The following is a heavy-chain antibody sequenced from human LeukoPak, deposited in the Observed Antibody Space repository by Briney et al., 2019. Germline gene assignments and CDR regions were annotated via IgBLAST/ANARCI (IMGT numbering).Heavy chain of an antibody. CDR2: ISGSGGTT. CDR3: ARESTYDFWSGYSGGNNWFDP. D-gene: IGHD3-3*01. V-gene: IGHV3-23*01. Sequence: GGSLRLSCAASGFTFSSYAMSWVRQAPGKGLEWVSGISGSGGTTYYADSVKGRFTISRDNAKNSLYLQMNSLRAADTAVYYCARESTYDFWSGYSGGNNWFDPWGQGTLVTVSS. J-gene: IGHJ5*02. CDR1: GFTFSSYA.